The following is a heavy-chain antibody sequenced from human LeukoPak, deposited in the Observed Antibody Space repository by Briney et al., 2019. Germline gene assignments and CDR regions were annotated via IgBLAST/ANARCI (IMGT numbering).Heavy chain of an antibody. Sequence: ASVKVSCKASGYTFTSYGISWVRQAPGQGLEWMGWISAYNGNTNYAQKLQGRVTTTTDTSTSTAYMELRSLRSDDTAVYYCARESRYYGSGSFDYWGQGTLVTVSS. J-gene: IGHJ4*02. CDR1: GYTFTSYG. D-gene: IGHD3-10*01. CDR3: ARESRYYGSGSFDY. V-gene: IGHV1-18*04. CDR2: ISAYNGNT.